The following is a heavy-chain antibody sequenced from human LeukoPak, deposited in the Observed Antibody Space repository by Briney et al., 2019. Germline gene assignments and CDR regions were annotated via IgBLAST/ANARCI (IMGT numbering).Heavy chain of an antibody. CDR2: MHYSGDS. V-gene: IGHV4-59*01. CDR1: RNSISSFF. CDR3: ARDLELERNRWNYFES. Sequence: SETLSLTCTVSRNSISSFFWSWIRQPPGKGLEWIGSMHYSGDSKYNPSLRSRVSLSIDTSKQQFSLRLSSVTAADTAAYCCARDLELERNRWNYFESWGQGALVTVSS. D-gene: IGHD1-1*01. J-gene: IGHJ4*02.